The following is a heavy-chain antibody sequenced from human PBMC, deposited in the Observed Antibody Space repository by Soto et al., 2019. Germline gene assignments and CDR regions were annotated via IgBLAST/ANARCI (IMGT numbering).Heavy chain of an antibody. CDR3: ARDRVVPAAKPPLYYYYGMDV. CDR2: IGTAGDT. Sequence: LRLSCAASGFTFSRYDMHWVRQATGKGLEWVSAIGTAGDTYYPGSVKGRFTISRENAKNTLYLQMNSLRAEDTAVYYCARDRVVPAAKPPLYYYYGMDVWGQGTTVTVSS. D-gene: IGHD2-2*01. CDR1: GFTFSRYD. J-gene: IGHJ6*02. V-gene: IGHV3-13*01.